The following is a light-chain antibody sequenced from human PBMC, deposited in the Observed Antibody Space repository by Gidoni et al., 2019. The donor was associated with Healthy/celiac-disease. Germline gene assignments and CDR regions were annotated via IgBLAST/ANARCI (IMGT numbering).Light chain of an antibody. CDR1: QSVSSY. V-gene: IGKV3-11*01. J-gene: IGKJ5*01. CDR2: AAS. Sequence: EIVLTQSPATLSLSPGERATLSCRASQSVSSYLAWYHQKPGQAPRLLIYAASTRATGIPARFSGSGSGTEFTLTISSLEPEDFAVYYCQQRSNWPPITFGRGTRLEIK. CDR3: QQRSNWPPIT.